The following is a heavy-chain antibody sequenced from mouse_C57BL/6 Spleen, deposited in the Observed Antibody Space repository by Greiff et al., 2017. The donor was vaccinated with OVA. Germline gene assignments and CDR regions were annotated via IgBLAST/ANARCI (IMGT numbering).Heavy chain of an antibody. CDR1: GFTFTDYY. V-gene: IGHV7-3*01. CDR3: ARYDYDGAY. CDR2: IRNKANGYTT. D-gene: IGHD2-4*01. Sequence: EVKVVESGGGLVQPGGSLSLSCAASGFTFTDYYMSWVRQPPGKALEWLGFIRNKANGYTTEYSASVKGRFTISRDNSQSILYLQMNALRAEDSATYYCARYDYDGAYWGQGTLVTVSA. J-gene: IGHJ3*01.